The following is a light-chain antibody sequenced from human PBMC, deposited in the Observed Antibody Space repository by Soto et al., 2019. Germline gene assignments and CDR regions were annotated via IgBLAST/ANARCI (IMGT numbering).Light chain of an antibody. Sequence: AIQMTQSPCSLSASVGDRVTITCRSSQGIRNDLGWYQQKPGKAPKLLIFAASSLQSGVPSRFSGSGSGTDFTLTISSLQPEDFATYYCLQDYNYFWTFGQGTKVEIK. J-gene: IGKJ1*01. CDR1: QGIRND. CDR3: LQDYNYFWT. V-gene: IGKV1-6*01. CDR2: AAS.